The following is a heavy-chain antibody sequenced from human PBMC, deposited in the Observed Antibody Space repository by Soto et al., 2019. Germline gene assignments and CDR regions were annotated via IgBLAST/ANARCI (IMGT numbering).Heavy chain of an antibody. J-gene: IGHJ5*02. V-gene: IGHV3-21*01. CDR1: GFTFSSYS. CDR3: ARDHTSTVTLWFDP. D-gene: IGHD4-4*01. Sequence: GGSLRLSCAASGFTFSSYSMNWVRQAPGRGLGWVSSISSSSSYIYYADSVKGRFTISRDNAKNSLYLQMNSLRAEDTAVYYCARDHTSTVTLWFDPWGQGTLVTVSS. CDR2: ISSSSSYI.